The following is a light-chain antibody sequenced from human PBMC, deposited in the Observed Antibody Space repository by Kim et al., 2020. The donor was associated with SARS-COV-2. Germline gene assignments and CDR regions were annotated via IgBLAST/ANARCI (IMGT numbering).Light chain of an antibody. J-gene: IGKJ1*01. Sequence: ASTGDRVTITCRASQGISSYLAWYQQKPGKAPKLLIYAASTMQSGVPSRFSGSGSGTDFTLTISCLQSEDFATYYCQQYYSYPRTFGQGTKVDIK. V-gene: IGKV1-8*01. CDR1: QGISSY. CDR3: QQYYSYPRT. CDR2: AAS.